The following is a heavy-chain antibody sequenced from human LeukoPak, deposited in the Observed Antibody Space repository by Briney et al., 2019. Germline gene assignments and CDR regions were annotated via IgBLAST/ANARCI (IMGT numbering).Heavy chain of an antibody. Sequence: PGGSLRLSCAASGFTFSSYAMHWVRQAPGKGLEWVAVISYDGSNKYYADSVKGRFTISRDNSKNTLYLQMNSLRAEDTAVYYCARDRPPYITGTRRSAFDIWGQGTMVTVSS. V-gene: IGHV3-30-3*01. D-gene: IGHD1-20*01. J-gene: IGHJ3*02. CDR3: ARDRPPYITGTRRSAFDI. CDR1: GFTFSSYA. CDR2: ISYDGSNK.